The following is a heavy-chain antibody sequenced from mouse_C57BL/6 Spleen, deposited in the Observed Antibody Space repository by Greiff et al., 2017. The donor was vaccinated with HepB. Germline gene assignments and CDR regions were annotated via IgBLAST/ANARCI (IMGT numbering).Heavy chain of an antibody. D-gene: IGHD1-1*01. CDR2: ISYDGSN. CDR3: ARGGSYGSSAMDY. Sequence: EVKLMESGPGLVKPSQSLSLTCSVTGYSITSGYYWNWIRQFPGNKLEWMGYISYDGSNNYNPSLKNRISITRDTSKNQFFLKLNSVTTEDTATYYCARGGSYGSSAMDYWGQGTSVTVSS. CDR1: GYSITSGYY. J-gene: IGHJ4*01. V-gene: IGHV3-6*01.